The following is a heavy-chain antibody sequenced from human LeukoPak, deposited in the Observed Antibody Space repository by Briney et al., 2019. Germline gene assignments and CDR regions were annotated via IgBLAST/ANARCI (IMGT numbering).Heavy chain of an antibody. CDR2: IYHSGST. CDR3: ARDSLSVTPYYYYYMDV. J-gene: IGHJ6*03. CDR1: GGSISSSSYY. D-gene: IGHD2/OR15-2a*01. Sequence: SETLSLTCTVSGGSISSSSYYWGWVRQPPGKGLEWIGSIYHSGSTYYNPSLKSRVTISIETPKNQFSLKLSSVTAAVTALYYCARDSLSVTPYYYYYMDVWGKGTTVTVSS. V-gene: IGHV4-39*07.